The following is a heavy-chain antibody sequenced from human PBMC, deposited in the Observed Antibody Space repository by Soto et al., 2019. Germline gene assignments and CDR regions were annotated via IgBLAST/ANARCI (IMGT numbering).Heavy chain of an antibody. CDR2: INAGNGNT. J-gene: IGHJ6*02. D-gene: IGHD2-15*01. CDR3: ARGGSIVVVVADYGMDV. Sequence: SVKVSWKASGYTFSNYAMHWVRQAPVQRLEWMGWINAGNGNTKSSQKFQDRVTFTRDTSASTAYMELSSLRSEDTAVYYCARGGSIVVVVADYGMDVWGQGTTVTVSS. V-gene: IGHV1-3*01. CDR1: GYTFSNYA.